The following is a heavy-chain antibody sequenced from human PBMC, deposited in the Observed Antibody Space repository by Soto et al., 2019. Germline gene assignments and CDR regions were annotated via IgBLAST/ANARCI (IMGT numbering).Heavy chain of an antibody. D-gene: IGHD4-17*01. CDR1: GGSISSYY. J-gene: IGHJ6*02. CDR3: ARDKYRDYGDPHYYYYYGMDV. CDR2: IYYSGST. V-gene: IGHV4-59*01. Sequence: PSETLSLTCTVSGGSISSYYWSWIRQPPGKGLEWIGYIYYSGSTNYNPSLKSRVTISVDTSKNQFSLKLSSVTAADTAVYYCARDKYRDYGDPHYYYYYGMDVWGQGTTVTVSS.